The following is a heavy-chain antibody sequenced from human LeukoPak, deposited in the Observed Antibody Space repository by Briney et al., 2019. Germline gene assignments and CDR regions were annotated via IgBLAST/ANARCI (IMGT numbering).Heavy chain of an antibody. CDR1: GFTFSDYY. CDR3: ASTGLDSSGYYRR. D-gene: IGHD3-22*01. V-gene: IGHV3-11*04. CDR2: ISGSRNIM. Sequence: GGSLRLSCAASGFTFSDYYMSWIRQAPGKGLEWVSYISGSRNIMFYADSVKGRFTISRDNAKNSLYLQMNSLRAEDTAVYYCASTGLDSSGYYRRWGQGTLVTVSS. J-gene: IGHJ4*02.